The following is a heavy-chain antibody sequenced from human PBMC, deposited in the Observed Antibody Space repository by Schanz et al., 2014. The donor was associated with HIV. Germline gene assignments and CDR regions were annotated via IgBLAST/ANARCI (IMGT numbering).Heavy chain of an antibody. CDR1: RFTFSNYG. Sequence: QVQLVESGGGVVQPGRSLRLSCAASRFTFSNYGMHWVRQAPGKGLEWVAIISFDGSNKYYADSVKGRFTISRDNSKNTLYLQMNSLRVEDTAVYYCARDLPNPYFDFSGPAGDYWGQGALVTVSS. CDR3: ARDLPNPYFDFSGPAGDY. J-gene: IGHJ4*02. D-gene: IGHD3-22*01. V-gene: IGHV3-30*03. CDR2: ISFDGSNK.